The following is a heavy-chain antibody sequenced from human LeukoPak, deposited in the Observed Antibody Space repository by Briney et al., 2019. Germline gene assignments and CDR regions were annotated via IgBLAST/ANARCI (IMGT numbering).Heavy chain of an antibody. V-gene: IGHV4-59*08. Sequence: PSETLSLTCTVSGGSTSSYYWSWIRQPPGKGLEWIGYIYYSGSTNYNPSLKSRVTISVDTSKNQFSLRLSSVTAADTAVYYCARRVRGVYFDYWGQGTLVTVSS. CDR1: GGSTSSYY. J-gene: IGHJ4*02. CDR3: ARRVRGVYFDY. D-gene: IGHD3-10*01. CDR2: IYYSGST.